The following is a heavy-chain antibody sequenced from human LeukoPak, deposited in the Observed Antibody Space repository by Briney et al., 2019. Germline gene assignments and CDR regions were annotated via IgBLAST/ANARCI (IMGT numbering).Heavy chain of an antibody. V-gene: IGHV4-4*02. D-gene: IGHD2-15*01. CDR2: ISHSGST. CDR3: ARDSPAYCSGGNCYNWYFDL. Sequence: SGTLSLTCAVSGDSITNRNWWNWVRRPPGQGLEWIGEISHSGSTNYNPSLKSRVTISVDKSKNEFSLNLSSVTAADTAVYYCARDSPAYCSGGNCYNWYFDLWGRGTLVSVSS. CDR1: GDSITNRNW. J-gene: IGHJ2*01.